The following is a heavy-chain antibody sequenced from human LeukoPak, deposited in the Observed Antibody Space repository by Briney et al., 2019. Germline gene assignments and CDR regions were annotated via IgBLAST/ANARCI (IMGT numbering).Heavy chain of an antibody. CDR2: IYHSGST. CDR1: GGSISSGGYS. V-gene: IGHV4-30-2*01. J-gene: IGHJ3*02. CDR3: ARAYYGDSFDAFDI. D-gene: IGHD4-17*01. Sequence: PSQTLSLTCAVSGGSISSGGYSWSWIRQPPGKGLEWIGYIYHSGSTYYNPSLKSRVTISVDRSKNQFSLKLSSVTAADTAVYYCARAYYGDSFDAFDIWGQGTMVTVSS.